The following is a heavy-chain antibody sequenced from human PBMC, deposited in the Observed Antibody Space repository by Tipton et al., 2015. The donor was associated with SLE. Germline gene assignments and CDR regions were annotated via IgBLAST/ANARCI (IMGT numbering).Heavy chain of an antibody. J-gene: IGHJ2*01. CDR3: ARDPLAVEDGGSLGL. V-gene: IGHV4-61*02. D-gene: IGHD3-16*01. CDR1: GGSISSDRYF. CDR2: ICASGAT. Sequence: TLSLTCTVSGGSISSDRYFWSWIRQPAGKGLEWIGRICASGATNYNPSFKSRLTISIDTSKNYFSLNLSSVTAADTAVYFCARDPLAVEDGGSLGLWGRGTLV.